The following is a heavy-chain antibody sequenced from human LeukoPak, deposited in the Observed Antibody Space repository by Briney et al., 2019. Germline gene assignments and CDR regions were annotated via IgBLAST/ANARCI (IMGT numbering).Heavy chain of an antibody. Sequence: SVKVSCKASGGTFSSYAISWVRQAPGQGLEWMGGIIPIFGTANYAQKFQGRVTITADESTSTAYMELSSLRSEDTAVYYRARGPRVYCSGGSCYPGIHYFDYWGQGTLVTVSS. D-gene: IGHD2-15*01. V-gene: IGHV1-69*01. CDR2: IIPIFGTA. CDR1: GGTFSSYA. CDR3: ARGPRVYCSGGSCYPGIHYFDY. J-gene: IGHJ4*02.